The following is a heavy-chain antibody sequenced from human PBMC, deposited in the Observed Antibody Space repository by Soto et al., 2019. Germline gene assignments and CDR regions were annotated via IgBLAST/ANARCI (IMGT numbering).Heavy chain of an antibody. J-gene: IGHJ4*02. CDR3: AREDLLSGRTGYVY. Sequence: ASVKVSCKASGYTFTSYYIHWVRQAPGQELQWLGIINPSGGTTSYPQKFQGRVTMTSKTSTSTVYMELSSLRSEDTAVYYCAREDLLSGRTGYVYWGQGTLVTVSS. V-gene: IGHV1-46*01. CDR1: GYTFTSYY. D-gene: IGHD3-9*01. CDR2: INPSGGTT.